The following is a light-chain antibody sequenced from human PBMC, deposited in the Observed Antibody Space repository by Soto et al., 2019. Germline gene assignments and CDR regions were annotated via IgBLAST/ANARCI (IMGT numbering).Light chain of an antibody. CDR3: SASDDSLKGTV. J-gene: IGLJ3*02. V-gene: IGLV1-44*01. CDR1: SSNIGSNP. Sequence: QSVLTQPPSASGTPGQRVTISCSGSSSNIGSNPVNWYQQLPGTAPKVLIYRNNQRPSGVPDRFSGSKSGTSASLAISGLQSDDEADYYCSASDDSLKGTVFGGGTKVTVL. CDR2: RNN.